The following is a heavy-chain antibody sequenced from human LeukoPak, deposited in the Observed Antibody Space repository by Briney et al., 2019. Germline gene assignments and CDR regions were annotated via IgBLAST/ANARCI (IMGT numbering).Heavy chain of an antibody. CDR3: ARDTAYFDWLLFFDY. Sequence: SVKVSCKASGGTFSSYAISWVRQAPGQGLEWMGGIIPIFGTANYAQKFQGRVTITADESTSTAYMELSSLRSEDTAVYYCARDTAYFDWLLFFDYWGQGTLVTVSS. CDR1: GGTFSSYA. CDR2: IIPIFGTA. V-gene: IGHV1-69*13. D-gene: IGHD3-9*01. J-gene: IGHJ4*02.